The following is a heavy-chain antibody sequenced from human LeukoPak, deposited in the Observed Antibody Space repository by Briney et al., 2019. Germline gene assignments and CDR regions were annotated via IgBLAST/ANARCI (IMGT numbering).Heavy chain of an antibody. CDR3: ARGAVTPGAFDI. Sequence: PSETLSLTCAVYGGSFSGYYWSWTRQPPGKGLEWIGEINHSGSTNYNPSLKSRVTISVDTSKNQFSLKLSSVTAADTAVYYCARGAVTPGAFDIWGQGTMVTVSS. V-gene: IGHV4-34*01. D-gene: IGHD4-17*01. CDR1: GGSFSGYY. J-gene: IGHJ3*02. CDR2: INHSGST.